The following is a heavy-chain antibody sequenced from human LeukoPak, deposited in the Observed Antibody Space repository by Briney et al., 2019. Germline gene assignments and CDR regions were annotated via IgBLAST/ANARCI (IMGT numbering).Heavy chain of an antibody. J-gene: IGHJ4*02. Sequence: SGTLSLTCTVSGGSVGSAGYYWSWIRQPPGGGLERIGNIYYIRNTNYNPSLKSQVTMSLDPSKNQFSLKLNSVTAAATAVYYCARTQSQSGSYRYYFGYWGQGTLVTVSS. CDR1: GGSVGSAGYY. CDR2: IYYIRNT. CDR3: ARTQSQSGSYRYYFGY. D-gene: IGHD1-26*01. V-gene: IGHV4-61*08.